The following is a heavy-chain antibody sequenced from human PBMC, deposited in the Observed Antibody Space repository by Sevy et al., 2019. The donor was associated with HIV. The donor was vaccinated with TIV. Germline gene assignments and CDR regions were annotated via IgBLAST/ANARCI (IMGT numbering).Heavy chain of an antibody. J-gene: IGHJ4*02. D-gene: IGHD2-2*01. CDR3: AVVQYQLLSPFDS. CDR1: GLTFSDYA. V-gene: IGHV3-49*04. Sequence: GGSLRLSCTASGLTFSDYAMSWVRQAPGKGLEWLGLIRSKTFRGTTEYAESVKGRLTITRDDCKNIAYLQMNSLKTEDTAVYYCAVVQYQLLSPFDSWGQGTLITVSS. CDR2: IRSKTFRGTT.